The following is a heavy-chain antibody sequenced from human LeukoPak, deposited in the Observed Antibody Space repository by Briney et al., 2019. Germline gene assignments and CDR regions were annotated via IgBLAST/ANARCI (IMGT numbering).Heavy chain of an antibody. CDR2: INPSGDNT. CDR1: GYTFNRHY. J-gene: IGHJ4*02. CDR3: ASEYEGTFYFDH. D-gene: IGHD3-16*01. Sequence: ASVKVSCKASGYTFNRHYMHWVRQAPGQGLEWMGLINPSGDNTWSAQKFQGRVTMTRDTSTSTVYMELSSLRSEDTALYYCASEYEGTFYFDHWGQGTLVTVSS. V-gene: IGHV1-46*02.